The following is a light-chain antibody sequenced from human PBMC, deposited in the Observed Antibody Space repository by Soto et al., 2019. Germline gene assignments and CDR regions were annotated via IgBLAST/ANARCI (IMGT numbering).Light chain of an antibody. J-gene: IGLJ2*01. CDR2: DTS. V-gene: IGLV7-46*01. CDR1: TGAVTSGHY. Sequence: QAVVTQEPSLTVSPGGTVTLTCGSSTGAVTSGHYPYWFQQKPGQAPRTLIYDTSNKHSWTPARFSGSLLGGKAALTLSGAQLEDEAEYYCLLSYSGARLLFGGGTKLTVL. CDR3: LLSYSGARLL.